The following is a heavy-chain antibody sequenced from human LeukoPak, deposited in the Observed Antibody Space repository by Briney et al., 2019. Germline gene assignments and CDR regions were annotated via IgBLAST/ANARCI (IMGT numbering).Heavy chain of an antibody. CDR1: GLTVSSNS. V-gene: IGHV3-53*01. J-gene: IGHJ4*02. CDR2: IYSGGST. CDR3: ARRAGAYSHPYDD. D-gene: IGHD4/OR15-4a*01. Sequence: GGSLRLSCAASGLTVSSNSMSWVRQAPGKGLEWVSFIYSGGSTYYSDSVKGRFTISRDNSKNTLYLQMNSLRADDTAVYYCARRAGAYSHPYDDWGQGTLVTVSA.